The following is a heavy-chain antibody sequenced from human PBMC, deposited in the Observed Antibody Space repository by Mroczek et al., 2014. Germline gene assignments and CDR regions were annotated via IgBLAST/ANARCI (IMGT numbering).Heavy chain of an antibody. CDR3: ASYGGGLGNQTDNNYYYYGMDV. V-gene: IGHV5-51*03. CDR1: GYSFTSYW. Sequence: VQLVQSGAEVKKPGESLKISCKGSGYSFTSYWIGWVRQMPGKGLEWMGIIYPGDSDTRYSPSFQGQVTISADKSISTAYLQWSSLKASDTAMYYCASYGGGLGNQTDNNYYYYGMDVWGQGTTVTVSS. D-gene: IGHD7-27*01. CDR2: IYPGDSDT. J-gene: IGHJ6*02.